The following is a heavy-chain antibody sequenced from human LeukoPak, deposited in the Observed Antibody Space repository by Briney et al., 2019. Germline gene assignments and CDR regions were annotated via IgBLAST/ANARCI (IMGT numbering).Heavy chain of an antibody. Sequence: GGSLRLSCAASGFTFSSYGMNWVRQAPGKGLEWVSYTSSSGSTIYYADSVKGRFTISRDNAKNTLYLQMNSLRAEDTAVYYCAREARDGYNSAAFDIWGQGTMVTVSS. V-gene: IGHV3-48*03. CDR3: AREARDGYNSAAFDI. J-gene: IGHJ3*02. CDR1: GFTFSSYG. D-gene: IGHD5-24*01. CDR2: TSSSGSTI.